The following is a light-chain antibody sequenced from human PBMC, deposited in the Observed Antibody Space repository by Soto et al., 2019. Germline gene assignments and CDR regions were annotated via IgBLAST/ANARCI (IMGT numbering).Light chain of an antibody. J-gene: IGKJ1*01. CDR2: AAS. V-gene: IGKV1-6*01. CDR3: LQDYVYPLT. Sequence: AIQMTQSPSSLSASVGDRVTLTCRASQDIGNQLGWYQQKPGKAPDLLIFAASSLQSGVPSRFSGSGSGTDFTLTISSLQPEDFATYYCLQDYVYPLTFGQGTKVDIK. CDR1: QDIGNQ.